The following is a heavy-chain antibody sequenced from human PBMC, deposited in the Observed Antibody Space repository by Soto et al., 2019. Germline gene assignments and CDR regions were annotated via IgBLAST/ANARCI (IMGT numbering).Heavy chain of an antibody. CDR3: TKQAPYSNSWYGGDY. Sequence: EVQLLESGGGLVQPGGSLRLSCAASGFTFSNYGMNWVRQAPGKGLEWVSGISGRGDDTHYADSVKGRFTISRDSSKNTLYFKMNSLRAEDTAVYYCTKQAPYSNSWYGGDYWGQGTLVTVSS. V-gene: IGHV3-23*01. D-gene: IGHD6-13*01. CDR2: ISGRGDDT. CDR1: GFTFSNYG. J-gene: IGHJ4*02.